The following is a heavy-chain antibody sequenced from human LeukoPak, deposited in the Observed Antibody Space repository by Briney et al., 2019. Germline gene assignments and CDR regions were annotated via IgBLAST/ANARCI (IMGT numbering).Heavy chain of an antibody. J-gene: IGHJ4*02. CDR3: AGDRATSYFDY. CDR1: GFTFRSHG. CDR2: IWYDGSNK. Sequence: QTGGSLRLSCAASGFTFRSHGMHWVRQAPGKGLEWVAFIWYDGSNKYYTDSVKGRFTIFRDNSKNTLYLQMNSLRAEDTAVYYCAGDRATSYFDYWGQGALVTISS. V-gene: IGHV3-33*01. D-gene: IGHD1-26*01.